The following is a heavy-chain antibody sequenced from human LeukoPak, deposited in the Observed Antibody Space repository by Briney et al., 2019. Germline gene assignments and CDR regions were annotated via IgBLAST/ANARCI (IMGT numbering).Heavy chain of an antibody. J-gene: IGHJ6*03. V-gene: IGHV3-30*02. CDR1: GFTFSSYG. Sequence: GGSLRLSCAASGFTFSSYGMHWVRQAPGKGLEWVAFIRYDGSNKYYTDSVKGRFPISRAHSKSTPHLKIIILRPKDTAVYYCAREIQFPYYYYYMDVWGKGTTVTISS. CDR3: AREIQFPYYYYYMDV. D-gene: IGHD5-24*01. CDR2: IRYDGSNK.